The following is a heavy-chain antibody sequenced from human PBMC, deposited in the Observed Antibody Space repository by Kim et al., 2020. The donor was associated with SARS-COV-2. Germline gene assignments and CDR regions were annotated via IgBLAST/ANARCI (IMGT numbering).Heavy chain of an antibody. CDR2: IYYSGST. Sequence: SETLSLTCTVSGGSISSSSYYWGWIRQPPGKGLEWIGSIYYSGSTYYNPSLKSRVTISVDTSKNQFSLKLSSVTAADTAVYYCARQRSSGRGPFDYWGQGTLVTVSS. J-gene: IGHJ4*02. CDR3: ARQRSSGRGPFDY. V-gene: IGHV4-39*01. CDR1: GGSISSSSYY. D-gene: IGHD6-6*01.